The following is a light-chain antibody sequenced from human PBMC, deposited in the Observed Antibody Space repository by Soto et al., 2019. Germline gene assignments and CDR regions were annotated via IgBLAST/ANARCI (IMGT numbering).Light chain of an antibody. Sequence: EVVMTQSPATLSVSPGERATLSCRASRGIGSTLAWYQQKPGQTPRLLIYDTSTRATGVPARFIGSASGTEFTLTISRLQSEDFAIYYCQHYVTWPRAFGGGTRVENK. J-gene: IGKJ4*01. CDR2: DTS. CDR3: QHYVTWPRA. V-gene: IGKV3-15*01. CDR1: RGIGST.